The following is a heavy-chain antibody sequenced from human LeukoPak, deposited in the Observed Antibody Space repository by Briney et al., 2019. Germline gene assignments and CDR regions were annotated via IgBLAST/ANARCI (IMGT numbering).Heavy chain of an antibody. CDR2: ISDSAGIT. V-gene: IGHV3-23*01. D-gene: IGHD3-10*01. J-gene: IGHJ5*02. Sequence: PGTSLTPSYAPYGFTFTNYAMTWVPQAAGKWLEWVSFISDSAGITHYAAPAKGRFTISRDNTKNTLYLQMNSLRTTDTAAYYCAKPYGSGTFDPWGQGTLVTVSS. CDR1: GFTFTNYA. CDR3: AKPYGSGTFDP.